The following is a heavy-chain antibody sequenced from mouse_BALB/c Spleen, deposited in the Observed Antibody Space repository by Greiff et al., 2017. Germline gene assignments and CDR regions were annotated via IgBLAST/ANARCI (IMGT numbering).Heavy chain of an antibody. J-gene: IGHJ4*01. V-gene: IGHV5-6-3*01. CDR1: GFTFSSYG. Sequence: DVKLVESGGGLVQPGGSLKLSCAASGFTFSSYGMSWVRQTPDKRLELVATINSNGGSTYYPDSVKGRFTISRDNAKNTLYLQMSSLKSEDTAMYYCARKDAMDYWGQGTSVTVSS. CDR2: INSNGGST. CDR3: ARKDAMDY.